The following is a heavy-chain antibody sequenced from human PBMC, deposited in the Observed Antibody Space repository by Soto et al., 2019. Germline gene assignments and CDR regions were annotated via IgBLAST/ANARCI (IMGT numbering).Heavy chain of an antibody. J-gene: IGHJ5*02. Sequence: GGSLRLSCAASGFTFSSYSMNWVRQAPGKGLEWVSSISSSSSYIYYADSVKGRFTISRDNAKNSLYLQMNSLRAEDTAVYYCARDWNDFWSGLWFDPWGQGTLVTVSS. CDR1: GFTFSSYS. CDR2: ISSSSSYI. CDR3: ARDWNDFWSGLWFDP. D-gene: IGHD3-3*01. V-gene: IGHV3-21*01.